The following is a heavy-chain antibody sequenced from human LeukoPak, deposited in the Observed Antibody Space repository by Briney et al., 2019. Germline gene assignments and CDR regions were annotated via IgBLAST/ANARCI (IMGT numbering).Heavy chain of an antibody. D-gene: IGHD3-3*01. Sequence: SVRVSCKASGYTFTSYGISWVRQAPGQGLEWMGGIIPIFGTANYAQKFQGRVTITADESTSTAYMELSSLRSEDTAVYYCARDETYYDFWSGYYETPNYYYYGMDVWGQGTTVTVSS. CDR2: IIPIFGTA. J-gene: IGHJ6*02. V-gene: IGHV1-69*13. CDR3: ARDETYYDFWSGYYETPNYYYYGMDV. CDR1: GYTFTSYG.